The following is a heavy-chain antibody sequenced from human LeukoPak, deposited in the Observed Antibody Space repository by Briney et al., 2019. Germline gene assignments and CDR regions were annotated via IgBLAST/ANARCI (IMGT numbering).Heavy chain of an antibody. Sequence: GGSLRLSCAASGFTVSSNYMSWVRQAPGKGLEWVSVIYSGGSTYYADSVKGRFTISRDNSKNTLYLQMNSLRAEDTAVYYCARSSVLAVITYGDAFDTWGQGTMVTVSS. D-gene: IGHD3-22*01. CDR1: GFTVSSNY. V-gene: IGHV3-53*01. CDR3: ARSSVLAVITYGDAFDT. J-gene: IGHJ3*02. CDR2: IYSGGST.